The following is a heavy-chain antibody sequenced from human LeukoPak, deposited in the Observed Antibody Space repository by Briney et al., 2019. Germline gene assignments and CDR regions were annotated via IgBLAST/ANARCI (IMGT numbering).Heavy chain of an antibody. J-gene: IGHJ4*02. CDR2: IYSGGST. D-gene: IGHD3-22*01. Sequence: PGGSLRLSCAASGFTVSSNYMSWVRQAPGKGLEWVSVIYSGGSTYYADSVKGRFTISRDNSKNTLYLQMNSLRAEDTAVYYCAKDWTYYYDSSGYSACDYWGQGTPVTVSS. CDR1: GFTVSSNY. V-gene: IGHV3-53*01. CDR3: AKDWTYYYDSSGYSACDY.